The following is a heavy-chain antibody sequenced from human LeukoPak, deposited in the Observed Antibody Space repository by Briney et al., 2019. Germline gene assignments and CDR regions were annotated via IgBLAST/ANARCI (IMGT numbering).Heavy chain of an antibody. Sequence: GESLKISCKGSGYSFSSYWIAWVRQMPGKGLEWMGVIYPRDSRTTYSPSFQGQVTISADKSISTAYLQWSSLKASDTAMYYCARTSGDNDGNALYFDYWGQGTLVTVSS. CDR2: IYPRDSRT. J-gene: IGHJ4*02. CDR3: ARTSGDNDGNALYFDY. CDR1: GYSFSSYW. V-gene: IGHV5-51*01. D-gene: IGHD4-23*01.